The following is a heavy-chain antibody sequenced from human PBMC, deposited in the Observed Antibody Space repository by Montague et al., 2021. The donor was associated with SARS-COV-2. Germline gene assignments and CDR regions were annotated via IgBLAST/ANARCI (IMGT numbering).Heavy chain of an antibody. J-gene: IGHJ4*02. Sequence: SETLSLTCTVSGGSISSSSYYWGWIRQPPGKGLEWIGSIYYSGSTYYNPSLKSRVTISVDTSKNQSSLKLSSVTAADTAVYYCARSWGQWLLWGYYFDCWGQGTLVTVSS. CDR2: IYYSGST. D-gene: IGHD6-19*01. CDR1: GGSISSSSYY. CDR3: ARSWGQWLLWGYYFDC. V-gene: IGHV4-39*01.